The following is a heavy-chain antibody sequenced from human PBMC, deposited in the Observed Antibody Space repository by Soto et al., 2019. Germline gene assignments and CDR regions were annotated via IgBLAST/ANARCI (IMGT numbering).Heavy chain of an antibody. CDR2: ISAYNGNT. V-gene: IGHV1-18*01. CDR1: GYTFTSYG. CDR3: ARELRYYHMDV. Sequence: ASVKVSCKASGYTFTSYGISWVRQAPGQGLEWMGWISAYNGNTNYAQKLQGRVTMTTDTSTSTAYMELRSLGANDTAMYYCARELRYYHMDVWGKGTTVTVSS. J-gene: IGHJ6*03.